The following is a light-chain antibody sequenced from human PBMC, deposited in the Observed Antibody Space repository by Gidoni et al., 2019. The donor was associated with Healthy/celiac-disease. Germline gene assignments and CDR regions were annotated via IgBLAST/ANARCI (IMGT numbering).Light chain of an antibody. CDR2: GAS. Sequence: EIVITQSPATLSVSPGERATLSCRASQSVSSNLAWYQQKPGQAPRLLIYGASTRATGIPDRFSVSGYGTEFTLTISSLQSEDFAVYYCKKYNNWPTFXXXTKVEIK. V-gene: IGKV3-15*01. CDR1: QSVSSN. CDR3: KKYNNWPT. J-gene: IGKJ1*01.